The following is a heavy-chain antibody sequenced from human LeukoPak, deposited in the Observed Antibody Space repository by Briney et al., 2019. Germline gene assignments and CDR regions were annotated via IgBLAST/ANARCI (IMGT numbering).Heavy chain of an antibody. CDR3: AKDVLRFLEWFHDAFDI. D-gene: IGHD3-3*01. CDR1: GFTFSSYA. J-gene: IGHJ3*02. Sequence: GGSLRLSCAVSGFTFSSYAMSWVRQAPGKGLEWVSAISGSGGSTYYADSVKGRFTISRDNSKNTLYLQMNSLRAEDTAVYYCAKDVLRFLEWFHDAFDIWGQGTMVTVSS. V-gene: IGHV3-23*01. CDR2: ISGSGGST.